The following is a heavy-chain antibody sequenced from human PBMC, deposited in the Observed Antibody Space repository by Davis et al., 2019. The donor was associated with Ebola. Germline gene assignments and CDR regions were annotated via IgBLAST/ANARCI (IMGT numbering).Heavy chain of an antibody. CDR1: GFTFSSYS. Sequence: GESLKISCAGSGFTFSSYSMSWVRQAPGKGLEWVGRIKTESDGGTTDYAAPVKGRFTISRDDSKNTAYLQMNSLKTEDTAVYYCTRLAQGDYWGQGTLVTVSS. CDR3: TRLAQGDY. V-gene: IGHV3-15*01. CDR2: IKTESDGGTT. J-gene: IGHJ4*02.